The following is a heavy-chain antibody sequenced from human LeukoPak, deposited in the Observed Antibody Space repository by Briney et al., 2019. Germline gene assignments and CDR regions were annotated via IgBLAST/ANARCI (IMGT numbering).Heavy chain of an antibody. J-gene: IGHJ3*02. Sequence: ASVKVSCKASGYTFTSYGISWVRQAPGQGLEWMGWISAYNDNTNYAQKLQGRVTMTTDTSTSTAYMELRSLRSDDTAVYYCARGRYDFWSGYQGDAFDIWGQGTMVTVSS. V-gene: IGHV1-18*01. CDR2: ISAYNDNT. D-gene: IGHD3-3*01. CDR1: GYTFTSYG. CDR3: ARGRYDFWSGYQGDAFDI.